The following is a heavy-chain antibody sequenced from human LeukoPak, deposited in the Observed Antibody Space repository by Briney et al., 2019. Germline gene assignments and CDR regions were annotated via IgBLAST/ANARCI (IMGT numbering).Heavy chain of an antibody. Sequence: GASVKVSCKASGGTFSSYAISWVRQAPGQGLEWMGGIIPIFGTANYAQKFQGRVTITADKSTSTAYMELSSLRSEDTAVYCCARDDSGYENGFDYWGQGTLVTVSS. V-gene: IGHV1-69*06. D-gene: IGHD5-12*01. J-gene: IGHJ4*02. CDR2: IIPIFGTA. CDR3: ARDDSGYENGFDY. CDR1: GGTFSSYA.